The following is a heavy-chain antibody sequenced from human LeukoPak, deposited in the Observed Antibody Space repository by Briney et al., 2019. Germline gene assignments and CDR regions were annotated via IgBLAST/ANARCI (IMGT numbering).Heavy chain of an antibody. J-gene: IGHJ5*02. D-gene: IGHD1-14*01. CDR2: TFYSGNA. CDR1: GGSISNYY. CDR3: AKGGPEASAGLSWFDP. V-gene: IGHV4-59*01. Sequence: SETLSLTCTVSGGSISNYYWYWMRQPPGKGLEWVGYTFYSGNAKYNPSLKSRVTISVDTSKNQFSLKLNSVTAADTAVYYCAKGGPEASAGLSWFDPWGQGTPVTVSS.